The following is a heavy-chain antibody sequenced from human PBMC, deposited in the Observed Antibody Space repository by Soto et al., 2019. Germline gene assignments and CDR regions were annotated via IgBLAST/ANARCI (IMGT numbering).Heavy chain of an antibody. J-gene: IGHJ5*02. CDR3: ARDSVPAAFIPAAGWFGP. Sequence: QVQLVQSGAEVKKPGASVKVSCKASGYTFTSYYMHWVRQAPGQGLEWMGIINPSGGSTSYAQKFRGRVTMTRDTSTSTVYMELSSLRSEDTAVYYCARDSVPAAFIPAAGWFGPWGQGTLVTVSS. CDR1: GYTFTSYY. CDR2: INPSGGST. V-gene: IGHV1-46*01. D-gene: IGHD6-13*01.